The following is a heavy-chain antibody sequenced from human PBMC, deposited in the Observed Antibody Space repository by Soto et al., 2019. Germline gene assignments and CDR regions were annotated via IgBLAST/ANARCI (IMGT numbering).Heavy chain of an antibody. D-gene: IGHD2-15*01. CDR2: IWYDGSNK. V-gene: IGHV3-33*01. J-gene: IGHJ6*03. Sequence: QAQLVESGGGVVQPGRSLRLSCAASGFTFSSYGIHWVRQAPGKGLEWVAIIWYDGSNKYYADSVKGRFTISRDNSKNTLYLQMNSLRAEDTAVYYCARDPRLRYCSGGSCIYYSYYMDVWGKGTTVTVSS. CDR1: GFTFSSYG. CDR3: ARDPRLRYCSGGSCIYYSYYMDV.